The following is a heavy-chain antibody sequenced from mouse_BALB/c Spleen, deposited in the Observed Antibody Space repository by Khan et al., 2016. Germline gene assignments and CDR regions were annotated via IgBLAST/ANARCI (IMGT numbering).Heavy chain of an antibody. CDR3: GRGDY. V-gene: IGHV5-17*02. Sequence: EVQLLETGGGLVQPGGSRKLSCAASGFTFSSFGMHWVRQAPEKGLEWVAFISSGSSAIYYADTVKGRFTISRDNPKNTLFLQMTSLRSEDTAMYYCGRGDYGGQGTTLTVSS. CDR1: GFTFSSFG. CDR2: ISSGSSAI. J-gene: IGHJ2*01.